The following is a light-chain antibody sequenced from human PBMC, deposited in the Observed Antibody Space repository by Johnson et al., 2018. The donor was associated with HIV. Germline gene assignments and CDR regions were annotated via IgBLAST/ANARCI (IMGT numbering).Light chain of an antibody. CDR1: SSNIGNNY. CDR3: GTWDNSLSAGGV. CDR2: DNH. J-gene: IGLJ1*01. Sequence: QSVLTQPPSVSAAPGQKVTISCSGSSSNIGNNYASWYQQVPGTAPKLLIYDNHKRPSGIPDRFSGSKSGTSATLGITGLQTGDEADYYCGTWDNSLSAGGVFGTGTKVTVL. V-gene: IGLV1-51*01.